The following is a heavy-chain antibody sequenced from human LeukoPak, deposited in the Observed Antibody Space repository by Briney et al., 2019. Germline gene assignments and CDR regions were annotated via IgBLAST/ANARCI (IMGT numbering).Heavy chain of an antibody. V-gene: IGHV1-2*02. D-gene: IGHD5-18*01. CDR1: GYTFTGYY. Sequence: ASVKVSCKASGYTFTGYYMHCVRQAPGQGLEWMGWINPNSGGTNYAQKFQGRVTMTRDTSISTAYMELSRLRSDDTAVYYCARDLVRGYSYENKGETPRIHFDYWGQGTLVTASS. CDR2: INPNSGGT. J-gene: IGHJ4*02. CDR3: ARDLVRGYSYENKGETPRIHFDY.